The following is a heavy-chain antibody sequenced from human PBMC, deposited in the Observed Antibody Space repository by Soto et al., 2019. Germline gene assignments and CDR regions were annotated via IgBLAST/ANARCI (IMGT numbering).Heavy chain of an antibody. D-gene: IGHD3-3*01. V-gene: IGHV4-59*08. CDR2: IYYNGRVT. CDR3: ARYQQYYEH. J-gene: IGHJ1*01. Sequence: SETLSLTCSVSGSSVSGYYWSWIRQPPGMPPEWIGYIYYNGRVTDYNPSLKGRVIMSIDTSNNQFSLELSSVTASDTAIYYCARYQQYYEHWGQGTLVTVSS. CDR1: GSSVSGYY.